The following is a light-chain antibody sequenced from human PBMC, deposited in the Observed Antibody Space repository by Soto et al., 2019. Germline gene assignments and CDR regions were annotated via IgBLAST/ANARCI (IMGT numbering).Light chain of an antibody. CDR2: SAS. CDR1: QDISSY. CDR3: QQLNRFPRT. J-gene: IGKJ1*01. Sequence: DIQLTQSPSFLSASVGDRVTITCRASQDISSYLAWYQQRPVKVPRFLTHSASTFQSGVPSRFSATGSGTTFTLTISSLQPEDIATYYCQQLNRFPRTFGQGTQVEV. V-gene: IGKV1-9*01.